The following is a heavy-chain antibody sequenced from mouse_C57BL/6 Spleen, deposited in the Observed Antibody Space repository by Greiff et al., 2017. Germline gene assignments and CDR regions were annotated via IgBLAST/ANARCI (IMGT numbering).Heavy chain of an antibody. Sequence: EVKVEESGGGLVKPGGSLKLSCAASGFTFSSYAMSWVRQTPEKRLEWVATISDGGSYTYYPDNVKGRFTISRDNAKNNLYLQMSHLKSEDTAMYYCARDDYDYDGLAYWGQGTLVTVSA. J-gene: IGHJ3*01. D-gene: IGHD2-4*01. CDR3: ARDDYDYDGLAY. CDR1: GFTFSSYA. CDR2: ISDGGSYT. V-gene: IGHV5-4*03.